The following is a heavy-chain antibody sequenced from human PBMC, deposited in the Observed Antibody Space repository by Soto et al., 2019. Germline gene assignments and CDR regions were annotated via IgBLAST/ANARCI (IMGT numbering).Heavy chain of an antibody. J-gene: IGHJ6*02. V-gene: IGHV3-30-3*01. CDR1: GFTFSSYA. CDR3: ARDQGEGRGYYYGMDV. Sequence: GGSLRLSCAASGFTFSSYAMHWVRQAPGKGLEWVAVISYDGSNKYYADSVKGRFTISRDNSKNTLYLQMNSLRAEDTAVYYCARDQGEGRGYYYGMDVWGQGTTVTVSS. CDR2: ISYDGSNK.